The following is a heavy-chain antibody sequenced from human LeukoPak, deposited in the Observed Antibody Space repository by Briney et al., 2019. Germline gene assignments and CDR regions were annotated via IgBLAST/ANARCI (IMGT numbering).Heavy chain of an antibody. V-gene: IGHV4-59*01. J-gene: IGHJ4*02. CDR1: GASISGYY. Sequence: SETLSLTCTVSGASISGYYWSWIRKPPERGLEWIGYIYYSGSTSYNPSLRRRVTISVDTSNNQFALKLSSVTAADTAVYYCARGERPGCDYWGQGTLVTVSS. CDR3: ARGERPGCDY. CDR2: IYYSGST. D-gene: IGHD1-1*01.